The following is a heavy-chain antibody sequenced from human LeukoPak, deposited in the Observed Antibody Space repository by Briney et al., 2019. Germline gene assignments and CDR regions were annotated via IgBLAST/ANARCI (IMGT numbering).Heavy chain of an antibody. D-gene: IGHD1-26*01. V-gene: IGHV3-23*01. CDR2: SGSGGDT. J-gene: IGHJ4*02. Sequence: GGSLRLSCVASGFTFRNYAMNWVRQAAGKGRAWVAVSGSGGDTYYVDSVKGRFTISRDNSKNTLYLQMNSLRAEDTAVYYCAKARGGTYRTYYFDYWGQGTLVTVSS. CDR1: GFTFRNYA. CDR3: AKARGGTYRTYYFDY.